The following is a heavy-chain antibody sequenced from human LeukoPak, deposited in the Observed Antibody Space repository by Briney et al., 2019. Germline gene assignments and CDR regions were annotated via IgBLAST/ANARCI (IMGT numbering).Heavy chain of an antibody. CDR2: IDPSDSET. CDR1: GYSFTSYW. Sequence: GESLKISRKASGYSFTSYWIGWVRQMPGKGLEWMGIIDPSDSETRYTPSFQGQVTISVDKSLTTADLQWNSLKASDTAMYYCARQTAMSRSGDYWGQGTLVTVSS. J-gene: IGHJ4*02. CDR3: ARQTAMSRSGDY. V-gene: IGHV5-51*01. D-gene: IGHD7-27*01.